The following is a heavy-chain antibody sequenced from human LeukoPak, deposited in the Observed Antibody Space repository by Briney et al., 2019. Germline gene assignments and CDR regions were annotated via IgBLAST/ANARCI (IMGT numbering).Heavy chain of an antibody. V-gene: IGHV4-59*01. Sequence: SETLSLTGSVSGGSISTYYWSWIRQPPGKGLEWIGYNYNRGTTNYNPSLKSRVTISVDRSKNQFSLSLTSVTAADTAVYHCARERASAGPHFEHWGRGILVTVSS. CDR1: GGSISTYY. CDR3: ARERASAGPHFEH. D-gene: IGHD6-13*01. CDR2: NYNRGTT. J-gene: IGHJ4*02.